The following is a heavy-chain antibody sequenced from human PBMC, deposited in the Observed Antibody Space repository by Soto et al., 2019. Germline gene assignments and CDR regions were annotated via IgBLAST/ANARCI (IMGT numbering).Heavy chain of an antibody. D-gene: IGHD6-13*01. CDR2: ISGSGGST. J-gene: IGHJ4*02. Sequence: GGSLRLSCAASGFTFSSYAMSWVRQAPGKGLEWVSAISGSGGSTYYADSVKGRFTISRDNSKNTLYLQMNSLRAEDTAVYYCAKDRRSSLLVYYFDYWGQGTLVTVSS. V-gene: IGHV3-23*01. CDR1: GFTFSSYA. CDR3: AKDRRSSLLVYYFDY.